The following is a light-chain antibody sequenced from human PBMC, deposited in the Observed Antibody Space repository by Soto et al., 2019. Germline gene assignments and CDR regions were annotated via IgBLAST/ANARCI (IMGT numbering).Light chain of an antibody. CDR1: SGHNNYA. Sequence: QPVLTQSPSASASLGASVKLTCTLSSGHNNYAIAWHQQQPENGPRYLMKVNSDGSHSKGDGIPDRFSGSSSGAERYLTISSRQSEDEADYYCQTWSTDIRVFGGGTQLTVL. CDR3: QTWSTDIRV. CDR2: VNSDGSH. J-gene: IGLJ3*02. V-gene: IGLV4-69*01.